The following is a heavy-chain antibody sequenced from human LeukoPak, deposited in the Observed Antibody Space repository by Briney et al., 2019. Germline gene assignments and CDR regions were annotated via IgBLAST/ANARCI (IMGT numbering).Heavy chain of an antibody. CDR1: GFTFSSYFW. V-gene: IGHV3-74*01. Sequence: GGSLRLSCAASGFTFSSYFWMHWVRQGPGKGLVWVSRIKSDGSSPTYADSVKGRFTISRDNAKNSLYLQMNTLRAEDTAVYYCVRDLDLGGYSSFEYWGQGTLVTVSS. J-gene: IGHJ4*02. CDR3: VRDLDLGGYSSFEY. D-gene: IGHD4-23*01. CDR2: IKSDGSSP.